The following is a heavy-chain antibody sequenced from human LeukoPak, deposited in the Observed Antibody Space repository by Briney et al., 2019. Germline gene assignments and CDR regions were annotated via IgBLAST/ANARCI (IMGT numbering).Heavy chain of an antibody. Sequence: PSETLSLTCTVSGGSISSYYWSWIRQPPGKGLEWIGYIYYSGSTNYNPSLKSRVTMSVDTSKNQFSLKLSSVTAADTAVYYCAREGAYCSGGSCYSPYYYGMDVWGQGTTVTVSS. D-gene: IGHD2-15*01. CDR2: IYYSGST. CDR3: AREGAYCSGGSCYSPYYYGMDV. J-gene: IGHJ6*02. V-gene: IGHV4-59*12. CDR1: GGSISSYY.